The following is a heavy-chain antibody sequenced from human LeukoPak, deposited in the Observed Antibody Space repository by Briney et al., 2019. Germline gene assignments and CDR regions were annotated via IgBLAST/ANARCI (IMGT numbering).Heavy chain of an antibody. J-gene: IGHJ6*02. V-gene: IGHV4-59*01. CDR2: IYYSGST. Sequence: SETLSLTCTVSGGSISSYYWSWIRQPPGKGLEWIGYIYYSGSTNYNPSLKSRVTISVDTSKNLFSLKLSSVTAADTAVYYCARVFHNYYYYGMDVWGQGTTVTVSS. CDR1: GGSISSYY. CDR3: ARVFHNYYYYGMDV.